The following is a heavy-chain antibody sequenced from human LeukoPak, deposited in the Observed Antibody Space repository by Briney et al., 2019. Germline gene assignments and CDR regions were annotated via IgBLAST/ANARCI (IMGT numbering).Heavy chain of an antibody. Sequence: EGSLKLSCAAPEFTFSSYWMHWIRQAQGKGLVWASRINSDGSSTSYADSVKGRFTISRDNAKNTLYLQMNSLRAEDTAVYYCASGDYDYVWGSYRYNPPFDYWGQGTLVTVSS. V-gene: IGHV3-74*01. CDR3: ASGDYDYVWGSYRYNPPFDY. J-gene: IGHJ4*02. D-gene: IGHD3-16*02. CDR1: EFTFSSYW. CDR2: INSDGSST.